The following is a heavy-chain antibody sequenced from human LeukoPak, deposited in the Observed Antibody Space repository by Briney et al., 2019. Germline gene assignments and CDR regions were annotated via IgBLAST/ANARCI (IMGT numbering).Heavy chain of an antibody. D-gene: IGHD2-21*02. J-gene: IGHJ4*02. Sequence: GASVKVSCXASGYTFTSYGINWVRQATGQGLGWMGWMNPNSGNTGYAQKFQGRVTMTRNTSISTAYMELSSLRSEDTAVYYCARGRGAYCGGDCSYFDYWGQGTLVTVSS. V-gene: IGHV1-8*01. CDR1: GYTFTSYG. CDR3: ARGRGAYCGGDCSYFDY. CDR2: MNPNSGNT.